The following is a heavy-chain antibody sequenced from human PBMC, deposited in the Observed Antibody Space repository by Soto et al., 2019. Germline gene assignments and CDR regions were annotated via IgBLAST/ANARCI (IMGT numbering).Heavy chain of an antibody. Sequence: EVQLVEPGGGLVKPGSSLRLSCEASGFSLVENAMHGVRQAPGKGLEWVSGISWNSGTMGYGDSVKGRFTISRDNANNSLYLQMNSLRAEDTALYYCAKGFCSSTRCLTYSYMDVWGKGTTVTVSS. V-gene: IGHV3-9*01. CDR2: ISWNSGTM. D-gene: IGHD2-2*01. CDR1: GFSLVENA. CDR3: AKGFCSSTRCLTYSYMDV. J-gene: IGHJ6*03.